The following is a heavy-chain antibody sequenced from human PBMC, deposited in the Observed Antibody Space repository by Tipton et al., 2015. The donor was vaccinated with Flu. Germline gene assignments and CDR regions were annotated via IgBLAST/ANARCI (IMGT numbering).Heavy chain of an antibody. D-gene: IGHD3-22*01. CDR1: GFSFSSYW. V-gene: IGHV3-7*01. CDR2: IRQDGSEK. J-gene: IGHJ3*02. Sequence: SLRLSCAASGFSFSSYWMSWVRQAPGKGLEWVANIRQDGSEKYYVDSVKGRFTISRDNAKKSLHLQMNSLRAEDTAVYYCARDRAYYYDSSSPDVSDIWGQGTKVTVSS. CDR3: ARDRAYYYDSSSPDVSDI.